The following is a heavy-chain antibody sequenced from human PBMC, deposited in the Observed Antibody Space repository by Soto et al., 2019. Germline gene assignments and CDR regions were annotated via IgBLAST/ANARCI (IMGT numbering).Heavy chain of an antibody. CDR3: ATASFTPPYYYHYGMDV. CDR1: GFTFSSYG. Sequence: GGSLRLSFAASGFTFSSYGMHWVRQAPGKWLEWVAVVWYDGSNKYYADSVKGRFTISRDNSKNTLYLQLNSLSAEDTPVYYCATASFTPPYYYHYGMDVWAQGTTVTVSS. CDR2: VWYDGSNK. V-gene: IGHV3-30*02. J-gene: IGHJ6*02.